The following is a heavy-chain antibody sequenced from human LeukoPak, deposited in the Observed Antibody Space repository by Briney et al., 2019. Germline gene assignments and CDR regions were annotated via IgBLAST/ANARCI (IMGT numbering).Heavy chain of an antibody. CDR2: IHYSGTT. Sequence: SETLSLTCTVSGSSISSSGYYWGWIRQPPGKGLEWIGNIHYSGTTYYKPSLKSRVTMSVDTSRNQFSLILSSVSATDTAVYYCARRRGGSSYCDYWGQGTLVTVSS. CDR1: GSSISSSGYY. CDR3: ARRRGGSSYCDY. J-gene: IGHJ4*02. V-gene: IGHV4-39*01. D-gene: IGHD3-16*02.